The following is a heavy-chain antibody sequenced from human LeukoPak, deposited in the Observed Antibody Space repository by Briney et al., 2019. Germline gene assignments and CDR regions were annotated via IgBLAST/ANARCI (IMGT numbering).Heavy chain of an antibody. D-gene: IGHD3-16*02. CDR3: AKDGYGGLRLGDLSAFDY. J-gene: IGHJ4*02. CDR1: GFTFSSYA. Sequence: PGGSLRLSCAASGFTFSSYAMSWVRQAPGKGLEWVSAISGSGGSTYYADSVKGRFTISRDNSKNTLYLQMNSLRAEDTAVYYCAKDGYGGLRLGDLSAFDYWGQGTLVTVSS. V-gene: IGHV3-23*01. CDR2: ISGSGGST.